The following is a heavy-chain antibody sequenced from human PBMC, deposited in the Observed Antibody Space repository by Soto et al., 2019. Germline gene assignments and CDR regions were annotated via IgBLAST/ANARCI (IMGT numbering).Heavy chain of an antibody. Sequence: EVQLVESGGGLVKPGGSLRLSCAASGFTFSNAWMSWVRQAPGKGLVWVGLIKKQADGGTTEYAAPLKGRFTISRDDSENTLYLQMSSLQTEDTAVYYCRTQWLDWGQGTLVTVSS. CDR3: RTQWLD. CDR2: IKKQADGGTT. V-gene: IGHV3-15*01. CDR1: GFTFSNAW. J-gene: IGHJ4*02. D-gene: IGHD6-19*01.